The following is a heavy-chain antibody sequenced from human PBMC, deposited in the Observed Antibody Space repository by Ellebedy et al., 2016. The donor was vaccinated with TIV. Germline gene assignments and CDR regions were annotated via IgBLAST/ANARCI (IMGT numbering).Heavy chain of an antibody. V-gene: IGHV4-59*08. Sequence: MLSETLSLTCRVSGDSISSYHWSWIRQPPGKGLEWIGYIYHSGSTNYNPSLKSRVTMSIDTSKNQFSLKLSSVTAADTAFYYCARRTVTSRFDYWGQGTLVTVSS. CDR2: IYHSGST. J-gene: IGHJ4*02. CDR3: ARRTVTSRFDY. D-gene: IGHD4-17*01. CDR1: GDSISSYH.